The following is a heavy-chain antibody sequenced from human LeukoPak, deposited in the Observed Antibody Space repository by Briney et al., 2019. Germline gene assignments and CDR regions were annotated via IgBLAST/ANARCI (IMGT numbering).Heavy chain of an antibody. CDR2: IKSKTDGGTT. Sequence: PGGSLRLSCAASGFTFSNAWMSWVRQAPGKGLEWVGRIKSKTDGGTTDYAAPVKGRFTISRDDSKNTLYLQMNSLKTEDTAVYYCTTAHDYGDTNWFDPWGQGTLVTVSS. J-gene: IGHJ5*02. D-gene: IGHD4-17*01. CDR3: TTAHDYGDTNWFDP. CDR1: GFTFSNAW. V-gene: IGHV3-15*01.